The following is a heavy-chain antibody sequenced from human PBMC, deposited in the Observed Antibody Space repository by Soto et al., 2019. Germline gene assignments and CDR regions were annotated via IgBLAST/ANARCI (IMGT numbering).Heavy chain of an antibody. CDR2: IYYSGST. J-gene: IGHJ6*02. Sequence: PSETLSLTCTVSGGSISSSSYYWGWIRQPPGKGLEWIGSIYYSGSTYYNPSLKSRVTVSVDTSKNQFSLKLSSETAADTAVYYCASYPAYHWYSSGWYLKSYGMDVWGQGTTVTVSS. D-gene: IGHD6-19*01. CDR1: GGSISSSSYY. V-gene: IGHV4-39*01. CDR3: ASYPAYHWYSSGWYLKSYGMDV.